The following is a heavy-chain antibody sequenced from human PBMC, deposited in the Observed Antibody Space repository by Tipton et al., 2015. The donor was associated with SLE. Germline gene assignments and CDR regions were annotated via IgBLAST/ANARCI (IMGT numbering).Heavy chain of an antibody. CDR2: ISNNGGLT. V-gene: IGHV3-23*01. J-gene: IGHJ4*02. CDR3: ASNSMTHDY. CDR1: GFTFNNAW. D-gene: IGHD4-23*01. Sequence: SLRLSCAASGFTFNNAWMSWVRQAPGKGLEWVSGISNNGGLTYYADSVKGRFTVSRDNSKNTLFVQLNFLRGEDTAIYYCASNSMTHDYWGQGTLVTVSS.